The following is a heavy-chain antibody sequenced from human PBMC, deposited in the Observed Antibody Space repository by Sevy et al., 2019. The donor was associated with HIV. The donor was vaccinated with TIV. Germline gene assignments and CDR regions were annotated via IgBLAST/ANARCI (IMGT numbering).Heavy chain of an antibody. CDR1: GYTFTNYG. CDR3: ARAHYNYFDT. D-gene: IGHD3-9*01. J-gene: IGHJ4*02. Sequence: ASVKVSCKGSGYTFTNYGLIWVRQAPGHGLEYMGRINTNSGNPTFAPGFAGRFVFSLDTSVSTAFLQIDSLKAEDTALYYCARAHYNYFDTWGQGSLGTVSS. CDR2: INTNSGNP. V-gene: IGHV7-4-1*01.